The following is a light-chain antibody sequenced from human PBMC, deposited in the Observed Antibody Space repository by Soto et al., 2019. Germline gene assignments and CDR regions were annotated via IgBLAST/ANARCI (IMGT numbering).Light chain of an antibody. CDR1: QDISRF. Sequence: DIQMTQSPSSLSASVGDRVTITCRASQDISRFLNWYQQEPGKAPKLLIYSASNLQSGVPSRFSGSGSGTDFTLTISSLQPEDFATYYCQQSSNTPRAYTFGQGTKLEIK. CDR2: SAS. V-gene: IGKV1-39*01. CDR3: QQSSNTPRAYT. J-gene: IGKJ2*01.